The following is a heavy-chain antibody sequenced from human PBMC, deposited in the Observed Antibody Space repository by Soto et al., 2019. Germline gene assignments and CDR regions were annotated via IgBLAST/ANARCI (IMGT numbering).Heavy chain of an antibody. D-gene: IGHD3-16*01. Sequence: QVQLQQWGAGLLKPSETLSLTCAVYGGSFSGYYWSWIRQPPGKGLEWIGEINHSGSTNYNPSLKSRVTISVDTSKNQFSLKLSSVTAADTAVYYCASFGRRYYYGMDVWGQGTTVTVSS. J-gene: IGHJ6*02. CDR2: INHSGST. CDR1: GGSFSGYY. CDR3: ASFGRRYYYGMDV. V-gene: IGHV4-34*01.